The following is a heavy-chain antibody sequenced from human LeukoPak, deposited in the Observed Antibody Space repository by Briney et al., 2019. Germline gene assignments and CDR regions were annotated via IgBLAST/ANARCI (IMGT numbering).Heavy chain of an antibody. D-gene: IGHD6-19*01. Sequence: ATVKVSCKASGYTFTSYGISWGRQAPGQGLEWMGWISAYNGNTNYAQKLQGRVTMTTDTSTSTAYMELRSLRSDDTAVYYCARAEAVASNWFDPWGQGTLVTVSS. J-gene: IGHJ5*02. CDR2: ISAYNGNT. CDR3: ARAEAVASNWFDP. V-gene: IGHV1-18*01. CDR1: GYTFTSYG.